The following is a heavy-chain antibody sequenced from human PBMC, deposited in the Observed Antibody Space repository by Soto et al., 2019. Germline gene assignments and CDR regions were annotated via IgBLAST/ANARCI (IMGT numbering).Heavy chain of an antibody. J-gene: IGHJ6*02. D-gene: IGHD3-9*01. Sequence: ASVKVSCKASGGTFSSYAISWVRQAPGQGLEWMGGIIPIFGTANYAQKFQGRVTITADESTSTAYMELSSLRSEDTAVYYCARTPRSTYYDILTGYYFGQQNYYGMDVWGQGTTVTVSS. CDR3: ARTPRSTYYDILTGYYFGQQNYYGMDV. CDR1: GGTFSSYA. V-gene: IGHV1-69*13. CDR2: IIPIFGTA.